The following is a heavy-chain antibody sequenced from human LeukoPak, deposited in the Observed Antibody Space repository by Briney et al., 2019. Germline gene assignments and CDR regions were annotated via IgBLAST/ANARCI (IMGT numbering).Heavy chain of an antibody. D-gene: IGHD3-3*01. CDR1: GGSISSGDYY. CDR2: IYYSGST. J-gene: IGHJ3*02. Sequence: PSETLSLTCTVSGGSISSGDYYWSWIRQPPGKGLEWIGYIYYSGSTYYNPSLKGRVTISVDTSKNQFSLKLSSVTAADTAVYYCARDITIFGGYSAQGPIWGQGTMVTVSS. CDR3: ARDITIFGGYSAQGPI. V-gene: IGHV4-30-4*08.